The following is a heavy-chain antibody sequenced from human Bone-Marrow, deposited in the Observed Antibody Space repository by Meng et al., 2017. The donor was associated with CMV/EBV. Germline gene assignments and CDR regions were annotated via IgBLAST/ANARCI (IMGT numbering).Heavy chain of an antibody. D-gene: IGHD6-19*01. CDR2: INPNSGGT. J-gene: IGHJ2*01. V-gene: IGHV1-2*02. CDR1: GYTFTGYY. CDR3: ARWAGNRDWYFDL. Sequence: ASVKVSCKASGYTFTGYYIHWVRQAPGQGLEWMGWINPNSGGTNYGQKLQGRVTMTRDTSISTAYMEIGRLRSDDTAVYYCARWAGNRDWYFDLWGRGTLVTVSS.